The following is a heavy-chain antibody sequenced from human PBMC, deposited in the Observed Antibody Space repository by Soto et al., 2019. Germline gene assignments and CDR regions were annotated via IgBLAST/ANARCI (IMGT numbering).Heavy chain of an antibody. Sequence: QVQLMESGGGVVQPGRSLRLSCAASGLTFSSYAMHWVRQAPGKGLEWVAVISYDGSNKYYADSVKGRFTISRDNSKNTLYLQMNSLRAEDTAVYYCARAYEGDYFDYWAQGTLVTVSS. D-gene: IGHD3-16*01. CDR3: ARAYEGDYFDY. J-gene: IGHJ4*02. CDR2: ISYDGSNK. CDR1: GLTFSSYA. V-gene: IGHV3-30-3*01.